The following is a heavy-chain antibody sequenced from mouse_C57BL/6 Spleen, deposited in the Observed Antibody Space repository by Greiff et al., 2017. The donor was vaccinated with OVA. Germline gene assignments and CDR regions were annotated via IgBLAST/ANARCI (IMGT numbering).Heavy chain of an antibody. CDR3: ARYYEYFDV. Sequence: VQLQESGAELVRPGSSVKLSCKASGYTFTSYWMDWVKQRPGQGLEWIGNIYPSDSETNYNQKFKDKATLTVDKSSSTAYMQLSSLTSEDSAVYYCARYYEYFDVWGTGTTVTVSS. CDR2: IYPSDSET. D-gene: IGHD2-4*01. J-gene: IGHJ1*03. V-gene: IGHV1-61*01. CDR1: GYTFTSYW.